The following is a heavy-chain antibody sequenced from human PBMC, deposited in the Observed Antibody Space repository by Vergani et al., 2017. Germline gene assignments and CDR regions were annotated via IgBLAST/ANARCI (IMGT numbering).Heavy chain of an antibody. CDR3: AKEIRSDLGALDC. CDR1: GFTFDDYA. Sequence: EVQLVESGGGLVQPGRSLRLSCAASGFTFDDYAMHWVRQAPGKGLEWVSGVSWNSGSIGYADSVKGRFIISRDNAKNSLYLQMNSLRAEDTALYYCAKEIRSDLGALDCWGQGTLVTVSS. V-gene: IGHV3-9*01. D-gene: IGHD1-26*01. J-gene: IGHJ4*02. CDR2: VSWNSGSI.